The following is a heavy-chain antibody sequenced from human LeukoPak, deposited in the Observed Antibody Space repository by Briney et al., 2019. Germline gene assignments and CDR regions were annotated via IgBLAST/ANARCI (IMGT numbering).Heavy chain of an antibody. J-gene: IGHJ4*02. CDR2: ISAYNGNT. CDR3: ARVRGYYDILTGYYSPPSLDY. D-gene: IGHD3-9*01. CDR1: GYTFTSYG. Sequence: ASVKVSCKASGYTFTSYGISWVRQAPGQGLEWMGWISAYNGNTNYAQKLQGRVTMTTDTSTSTAYMELRSLRSDDTAVYYGARVRGYYDILTGYYSPPSLDYWGQGTLVTVSS. V-gene: IGHV1-18*01.